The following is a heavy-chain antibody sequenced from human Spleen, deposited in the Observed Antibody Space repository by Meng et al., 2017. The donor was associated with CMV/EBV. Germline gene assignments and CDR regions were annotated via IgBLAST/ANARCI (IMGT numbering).Heavy chain of an antibody. D-gene: IGHD2-15*01. J-gene: IGHJ6*02. CDR1: GFIFSSYW. CDR2: IKQDGSEK. CDR3: ARGYSPRSPWDYGMDV. Sequence: GESLKISCAASGFIFSSYWMSWVRQAPGKGLEWVANIKQDGSEKYYVDSVKGRFTISRDNAKNSLYLQMNSLRAEDTAVYYCARGYSPRSPWDYGMDVWGQGTTVTVSS. V-gene: IGHV3-7*01.